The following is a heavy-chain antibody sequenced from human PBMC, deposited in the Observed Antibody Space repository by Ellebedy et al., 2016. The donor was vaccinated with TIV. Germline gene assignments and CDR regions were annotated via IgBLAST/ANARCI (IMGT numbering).Heavy chain of an antibody. CDR3: ARDLKGYSSSWDRGVDY. CDR2: INPSGGST. D-gene: IGHD6-13*01. CDR1: GYTFTSYY. Sequence: ASVKVSCXASGYTFTSYYMHWVRQAPGQGLEWMGIINPSGGSTSYAQKFQGRVTMTRDTSTSTVYMGLSSLRSEDTAVYYCARDLKGYSSSWDRGVDYWGQGTLVTVSS. V-gene: IGHV1-46*01. J-gene: IGHJ4*02.